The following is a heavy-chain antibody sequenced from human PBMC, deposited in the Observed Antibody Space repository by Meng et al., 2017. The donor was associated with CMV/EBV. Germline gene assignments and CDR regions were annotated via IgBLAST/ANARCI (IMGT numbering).Heavy chain of an antibody. CDR2: INHSGST. Sequence: ESLKISCAVYGGSFCGYYWSWIRQPPGKGLEWIGEINHSGSTNYNSSLKSRVTISVDTSKNQFSLKLNHVTAADTVFYYCARVHSINGNWYKRTFDPWGQGTLVTVSS. D-gene: IGHD6-13*01. J-gene: IGHJ5*02. CDR1: GGSFCGYY. CDR3: ARVHSINGNWYKRTFDP. V-gene: IGHV4-34*01.